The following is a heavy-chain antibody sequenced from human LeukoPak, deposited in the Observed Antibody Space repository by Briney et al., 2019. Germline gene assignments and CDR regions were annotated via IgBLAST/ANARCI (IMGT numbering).Heavy chain of an antibody. CDR1: GFTFSSYS. Sequence: KSGGSLRLSCAASGFTFSSYSMNWVRQAPGKGLEWVSYISSSSSYIYYADSVKGRFTISRDNAKNSLYLQMNSLRAEDTAVYYCARVCSSTSCYSVRDAFDIWGQGTMVTVSS. CDR2: ISSSSSYI. CDR3: ARVCSSTSCYSVRDAFDI. D-gene: IGHD2-2*01. V-gene: IGHV3-21*01. J-gene: IGHJ3*02.